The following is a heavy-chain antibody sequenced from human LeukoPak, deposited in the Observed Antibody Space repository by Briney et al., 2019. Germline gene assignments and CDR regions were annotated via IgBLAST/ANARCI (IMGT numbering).Heavy chain of an antibody. V-gene: IGHV3-7*01. J-gene: IGHJ6*03. Sequence: GGSLRLSCAASGFTFSTYWMTWVRQAPGKGLEWVANMMQDGSQKYYVDSVKGRFTISRDNAKNSLYLQLNSLRAEDTAVYYCARYRASVRGNYYYYMDVWGKGTTVTVSS. CDR1: GFTFSTYW. CDR3: ARYRASVRGNYYYYMDV. CDR2: MMQDGSQK. D-gene: IGHD1-1*01.